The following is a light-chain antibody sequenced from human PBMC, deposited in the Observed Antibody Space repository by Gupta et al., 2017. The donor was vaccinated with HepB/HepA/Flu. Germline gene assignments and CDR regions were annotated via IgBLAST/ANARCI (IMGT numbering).Light chain of an antibody. CDR1: QSVNRN. J-gene: IGKJ1*01. V-gene: IGKV3D-15*01. CDR3: QQYNNWPPWT. CDR2: DAS. Sequence: EIVMTQSPATLSVSPGERVTLSCRASQSVNRNLAWYQQKPGQAPRLLIFDASIRAAGFPSRFSGSGSGTDFTLTISSRQSEDVAVYYCQQYNNWPPWTFGQGTKVEIK.